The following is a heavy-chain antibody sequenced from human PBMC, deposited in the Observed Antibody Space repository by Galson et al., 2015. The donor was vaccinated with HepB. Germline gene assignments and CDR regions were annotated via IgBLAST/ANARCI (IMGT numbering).Heavy chain of an antibody. V-gene: IGHV3-23*01. Sequence: SLRLSCAASGFTFSSYAMCWVRQAPGKGLEWVSSISGSGGTTYYADSVKGRFTISGDNSKNTLYLQMNSLRAEDTAVYYCAKCHGPVTDWGQGTLVTVSS. CDR1: GFTFSSYA. CDR3: AKCHGPVTD. J-gene: IGHJ4*02. D-gene: IGHD4-11*01. CDR2: ISGSGGTT.